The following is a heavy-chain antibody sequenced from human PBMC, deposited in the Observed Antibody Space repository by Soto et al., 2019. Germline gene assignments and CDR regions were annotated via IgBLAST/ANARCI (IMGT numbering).Heavy chain of an antibody. J-gene: IGHJ4*02. CDR2: IFSSGST. V-gene: IGHV4-4*07. CDR1: GGSINTFY. CDR3: AREGSYSAYNFAHGIQLWSFDF. D-gene: IGHD5-12*01. Sequence: SETLSLTCTVSGGSINTFYLSWVRQPAGKGLECIGRIFSSGSTSFNPSLESRVAMSVDTSKNHFSLNLSSVTAADMAVYYCAREGSYSAYNFAHGIQLWSFDFWGQGALVTV.